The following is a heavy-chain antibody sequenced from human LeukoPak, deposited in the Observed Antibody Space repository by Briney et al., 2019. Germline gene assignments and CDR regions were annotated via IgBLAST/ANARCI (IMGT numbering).Heavy chain of an antibody. CDR3: ARRLGCSNTACPPDY. V-gene: IGHV5-51*01. D-gene: IGHD2-2*01. Sequence: GEPLKISCKASAYSLNMYWIGWVRQMSVKPLEWLGNIYGGDSDTRYNPCFQGQVTISADKFTSTAYLQWSSLKASDTAMCYCARRLGCSNTACPPDYWGQGTLVTVSS. CDR1: AYSLNMYW. J-gene: IGHJ4*02. CDR2: IYGGDSDT.